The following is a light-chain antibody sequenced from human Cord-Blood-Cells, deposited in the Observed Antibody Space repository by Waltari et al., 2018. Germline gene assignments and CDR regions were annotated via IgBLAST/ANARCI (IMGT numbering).Light chain of an antibody. V-gene: IGKV3-11*01. CDR3: QQRSNWPGT. J-gene: IGKJ2*01. CDR2: DAS. Sequence: EIVLTQSPATLSLSPGERATLSCRASQSVSSYLAWYQQKPGQAPRLLIYDASNRATGIPARFSGRGSGTDFTLTISCLEPEDFAVYDCQQRSNWPGTFGQGTKLDIK. CDR1: QSVSSY.